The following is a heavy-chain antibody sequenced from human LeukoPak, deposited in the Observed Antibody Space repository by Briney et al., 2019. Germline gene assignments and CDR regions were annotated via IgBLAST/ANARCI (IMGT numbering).Heavy chain of an antibody. J-gene: IGHJ5*02. CDR3: ARSLISTVTTYPVWFDP. CDR1: GYTFTGYY. V-gene: IGHV1-2*02. CDR2: INPNSGGT. D-gene: IGHD4-17*01. Sequence: ASVKVSFKASGYTFTGYYMHWVRQAPGQGREWMGWINPNSGGTNYKQKFQGGVTITRDTSFSTAYMELSRLRSDDTAVYYCARSLISTVTTYPVWFDPWGQGTLVTVSS.